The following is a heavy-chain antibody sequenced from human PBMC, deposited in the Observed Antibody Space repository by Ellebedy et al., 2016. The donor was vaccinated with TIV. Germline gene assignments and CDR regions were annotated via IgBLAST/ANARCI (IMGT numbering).Heavy chain of an antibody. CDR1: GYSFTSYW. D-gene: IGHD5-18*01. J-gene: IGHJ5*02. V-gene: IGHV5-10-1*01. CDR2: IDPSDSYT. CDR3: ARQPLELWLRIPSNWFDP. Sequence: GESLKISXKGSGYSFTSYWISWVRQMPGKGLEWMGRIDPSDSYTNYSPSFQGHVTISADKSISTAYLQWSSLKASDTAMYYCARQPLELWLRIPSNWFDPWGQGTLVTVSS.